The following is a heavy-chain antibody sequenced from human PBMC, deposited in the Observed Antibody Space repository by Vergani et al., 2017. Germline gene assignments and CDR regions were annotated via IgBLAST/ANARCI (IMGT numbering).Heavy chain of an antibody. CDR2: MNTNSGNT. Sequence: QVQLVQSGAEVKKPGASVKVSCKASGYTFTSYDINWVRQATGQGLEWMGWMNTNSGNTGYAQKFQGRVTMTRNTSISTAYMELSSMRSEDTAVYYCARSTFYYDLWSGYYSGYMDFWGKGTTVTVSS. CDR1: GYTFTSYD. J-gene: IGHJ6*03. D-gene: IGHD3-3*01. CDR3: ARSTFYYDLWSGYYSGYMDF. V-gene: IGHV1-8*01.